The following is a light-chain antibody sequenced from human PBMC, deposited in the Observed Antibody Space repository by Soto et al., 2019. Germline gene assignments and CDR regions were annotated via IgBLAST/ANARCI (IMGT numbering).Light chain of an antibody. CDR3: QQYGSSPLT. Sequence: EIVLTQSPGTLSLSPGERATLSCRSRQSVSSSYLAWYQQKPGQAPRLLIYGASSRATGIPDRFSGSGSGTDFTLTLSRLEPEDFAVYYCQQYGSSPLTFGQGTHVEIK. CDR1: QSVSSSY. J-gene: IGKJ1*01. CDR2: GAS. V-gene: IGKV3-20*01.